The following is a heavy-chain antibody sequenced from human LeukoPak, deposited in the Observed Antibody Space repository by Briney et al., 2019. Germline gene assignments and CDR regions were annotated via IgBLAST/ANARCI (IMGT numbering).Heavy chain of an antibody. J-gene: IGHJ4*02. CDR2: INQDGSKK. V-gene: IGHV3-7*04. D-gene: IGHD6-13*01. CDR1: GFSFRNYW. Sequence: GGSLRLSCEASGFSFRNYWMNWVRQAPGKRLEWVANINQDGSKKHFVGSVEGRFTISRDNAKNSLYLQMNSLRAEDTAVYYCARDGQYSSSWYDFDYWGQGTLVTVSS. CDR3: ARDGQYSSSWYDFDY.